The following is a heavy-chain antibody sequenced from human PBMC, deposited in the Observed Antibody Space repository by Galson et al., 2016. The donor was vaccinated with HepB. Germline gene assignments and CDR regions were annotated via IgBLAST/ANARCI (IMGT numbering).Heavy chain of an antibody. V-gene: IGHV2-70*01. CDR1: GFSLSTSGMS. CDR3: ARIRSGYSYGHDS. J-gene: IGHJ4*02. Sequence: PALVKPPQTLTLTCSFSGFSLSTSGMSVSWIRQPPGKALEWLALIGWDGDKYYTTSLKSRLTISKDTSKNLVVLMMTNMDPVDTATYYCARIRSGYSYGHDSWGQGTLVTFSA. D-gene: IGHD5-18*01. CDR2: IGWDGDK.